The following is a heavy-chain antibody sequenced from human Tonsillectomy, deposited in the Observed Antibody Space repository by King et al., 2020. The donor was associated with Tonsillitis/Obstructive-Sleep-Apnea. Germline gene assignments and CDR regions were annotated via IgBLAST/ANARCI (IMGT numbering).Heavy chain of an antibody. D-gene: IGHD2-2*01. Sequence: QLQESGPGLVKPSETLSLTCTVSGASISSSSYYWGWIRQPPGKGREWIGNIYYSGSTYYNPSLKSRVTLSVDTSKNQFSLKLRSVTAADTAVYYCARCDLLHIVVVPWGQGTLVTVSS. J-gene: IGHJ5*02. CDR3: ARCDLLHIVVVP. CDR2: IYYSGST. CDR1: GASISSSSYY. V-gene: IGHV4-39*01.